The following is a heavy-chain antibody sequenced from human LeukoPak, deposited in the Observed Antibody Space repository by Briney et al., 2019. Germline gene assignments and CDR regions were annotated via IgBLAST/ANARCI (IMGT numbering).Heavy chain of an antibody. CDR1: GDSVSGYY. CDR2: INDSGST. J-gene: IGHJ6*01. V-gene: IGHV4-59*08. CDR3: ARGDRTRAVQAGMDV. D-gene: IGHD3-16*01. Sequence: SETLSLTCTVSGDSVSGYYGSWIRQPPGKGLEWVGYINDSGSTKYNPSLKSRATISVDTPNNQSSLKLSSVTAADTAVYYCARGDRTRAVQAGMDVSGEGATGSLSS.